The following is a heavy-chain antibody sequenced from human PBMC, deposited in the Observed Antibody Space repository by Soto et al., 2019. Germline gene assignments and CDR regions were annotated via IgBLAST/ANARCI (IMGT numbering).Heavy chain of an antibody. V-gene: IGHV3-15*07. D-gene: IGHD6-19*01. CDR2: IKSKTDGGTT. J-gene: IGHJ4*02. CDR1: GFTFSNAW. CDR3: TRELGWEWLVAT. Sequence: EVQLVESGGGLVKPGGSLRLSCAASGFTFSNAWMNWVRQAPGKGLEWVGRIKSKTDGGTTDYAAPVQGRFTISRDDSKNTLYLQMNSLKTEDTAVYYCTRELGWEWLVATWGQGTLVTVSS.